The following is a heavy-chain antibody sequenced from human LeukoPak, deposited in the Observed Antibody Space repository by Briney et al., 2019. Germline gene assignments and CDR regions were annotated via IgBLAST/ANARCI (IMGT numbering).Heavy chain of an antibody. CDR1: GFTFSSYA. J-gene: IGHJ4*02. D-gene: IGHD3-10*01. CDR2: ISGSGGST. V-gene: IGHV3-23*01. Sequence: PGGSLRLSCAASGFTFSSYAMSWVRQAPGKGLEWVSAISGSGGSTYYADSVKGRFIISRDNSKNTLYLQMNSLRAEDTAVYYCARDNSGSYSFVDYWGQGTLVTVSS. CDR3: ARDNSGSYSFVDY.